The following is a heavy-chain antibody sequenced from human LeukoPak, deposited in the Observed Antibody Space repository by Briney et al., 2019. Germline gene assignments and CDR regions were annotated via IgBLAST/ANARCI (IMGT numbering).Heavy chain of an antibody. CDR2: IYYSGNT. D-gene: IGHD3-3*01. CDR3: ARSYYDFWSDTSPDAFDI. J-gene: IGHJ3*02. Sequence: TSETLSLTCTVSGGSISNYYWSWIRQPPGKGLEWIGYIYYSGNTDYNPSLKSRVAMSVDTSKNQFSLKLSSVTAADTAVYYCARSYYDFWSDTSPDAFDIWGQGTMVTVSS. V-gene: IGHV4-59*12. CDR1: GGSISNYY.